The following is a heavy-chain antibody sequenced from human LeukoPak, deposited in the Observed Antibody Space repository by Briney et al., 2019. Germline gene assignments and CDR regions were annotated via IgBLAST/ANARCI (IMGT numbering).Heavy chain of an antibody. V-gene: IGHV3-53*01. Sequence: GGSLRLSCAASGFSVSSYDLNWVRQAPGKGLEWVSVIYRRGDTDYADSVKGRFSVSRDSYGNTLYHQMNSLRGEDTAVYYCAKVYSARTYAFDMWGQGTVVSVSA. J-gene: IGHJ3*02. CDR3: AKVYSARTYAFDM. CDR1: GFSVSSYD. CDR2: IYRRGDT. D-gene: IGHD6-6*01.